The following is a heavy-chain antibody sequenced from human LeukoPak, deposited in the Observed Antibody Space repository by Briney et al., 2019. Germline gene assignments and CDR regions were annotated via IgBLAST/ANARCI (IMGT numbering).Heavy chain of an antibody. D-gene: IGHD3-9*01. CDR1: GYTFTSYD. J-gene: IGHJ5*02. CDR2: MNPNNVNT. V-gene: IGHV1-8*01. CDR3: AGGAFLLQYRRNFDP. Sequence: GASVKVSCKASGYTFTSYDINWVRQATGQGLEWMGWMNPNNVNTGYAQKFQGRVTMTRNTSTSTAYMELSGLRSEDTAVYFCAGGAFLLQYRRNFDPWGQGTLVTVSS.